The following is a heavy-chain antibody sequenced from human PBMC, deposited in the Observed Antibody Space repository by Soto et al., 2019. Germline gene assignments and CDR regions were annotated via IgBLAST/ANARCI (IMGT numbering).Heavy chain of an antibody. CDR2: INTDNGNT. CDR3: ARAGQYSSSNYWLPAFDC. V-gene: IGHV1-18*01. Sequence: QVQLVQSGAEVKKPGASVKVSCKTSGYTFTNYGILWVRQAPGQGLEWMCWINTDNGNTNYAQNLQGRVTWTTDTSTSTDYMELRPLRSDVTAMSSWARAGQYSSSNYWLPAFDCWGQGTLVTVSS. D-gene: IGHD6-13*01. CDR1: GYTFTNYG. J-gene: IGHJ4*02.